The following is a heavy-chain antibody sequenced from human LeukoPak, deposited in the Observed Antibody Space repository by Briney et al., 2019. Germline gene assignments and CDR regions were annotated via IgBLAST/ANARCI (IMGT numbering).Heavy chain of an antibody. V-gene: IGHV1-2*02. Sequence: ASVKVSCKASGYTFTGYYMHWVRQAPGQGLEWMGWINPNSGDTNHAQNFQGRVTLTRDTSISTAYMELSSLRSDDSAVYHCAGEYCSGGSCRQGFDYWGQGTLVTVSS. J-gene: IGHJ4*02. CDR2: INPNSGDT. CDR1: GYTFTGYY. CDR3: AGEYCSGGSCRQGFDY. D-gene: IGHD2-15*01.